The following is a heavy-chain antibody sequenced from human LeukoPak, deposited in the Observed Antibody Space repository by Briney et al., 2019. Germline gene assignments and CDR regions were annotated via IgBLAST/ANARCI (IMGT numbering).Heavy chain of an antibody. CDR1: GFTFSNAW. CDR2: IKQDGSEK. Sequence: GGSLRLSCAASGFTFSNAWMSWVRQAPGKGLEWVANIKQDGSEKYYVDSVKGRFTISRDNAKNSLYLQMNSLRADDTAIYYCTSKLGSSSSGYWGQGTLVTVSS. D-gene: IGHD6-6*01. CDR3: TSKLGSSSSGY. V-gene: IGHV3-7*01. J-gene: IGHJ4*02.